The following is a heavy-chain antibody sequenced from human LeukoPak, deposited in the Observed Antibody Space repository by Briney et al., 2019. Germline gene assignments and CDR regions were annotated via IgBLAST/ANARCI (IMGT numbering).Heavy chain of an antibody. CDR1: GFTFSSYG. D-gene: IGHD1-14*01. V-gene: IGHV3-30*18. J-gene: IGHJ3*02. CDR2: ISYDGSNK. CDR3: AKSFLYNDVFDI. Sequence: GGSLKLSCAASGFTFSSYGMHWVRQAPGKGLEWVAVISYDGSNKYYADSVKGRFTISRDNSKNTLYLQMNSLRAEDTAVYYCAKSFLYNDVFDIWGQGTMVTVSS.